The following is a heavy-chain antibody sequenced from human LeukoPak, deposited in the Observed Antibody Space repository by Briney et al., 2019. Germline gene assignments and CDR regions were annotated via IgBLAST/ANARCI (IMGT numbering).Heavy chain of an antibody. CDR1: KFSFSSYW. CDR2: INSDGSRT. D-gene: IGHD2-8*02. V-gene: IGHV3-74*01. Sequence: PGGSLRLSCAASKFSFSSYWMHWVRQAPGKGLVWVSRINSDGSRTNYADSVKGRFTISRDHAKKTLYLQMSSLRAGDTAVYYCARVLTGSWDWFDPWGQGTLVTVSS. CDR3: ARVLTGSWDWFDP. J-gene: IGHJ5*02.